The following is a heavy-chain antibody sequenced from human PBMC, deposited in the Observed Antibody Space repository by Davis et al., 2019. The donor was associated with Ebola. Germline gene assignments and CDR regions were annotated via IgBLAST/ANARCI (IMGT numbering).Heavy chain of an antibody. Sequence: AASVKVSCKASGHTITNHWMHWVRQAPGQGLEWMGVINPSGCSTSYAQKFQGRVTMTRDTSTSTVYMELSSLRSEDTAVYYCARVQRAQWELLSGGGAFDIWGQGTMVTVSS. CDR3: ARVQRAQWELLSGGGAFDI. V-gene: IGHV1-46*01. J-gene: IGHJ3*02. CDR1: GHTITNHW. CDR2: INPSGCST. D-gene: IGHD1-26*01.